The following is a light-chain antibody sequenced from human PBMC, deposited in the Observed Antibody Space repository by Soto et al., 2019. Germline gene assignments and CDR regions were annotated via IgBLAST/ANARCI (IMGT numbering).Light chain of an antibody. V-gene: IGKV3-15*01. Sequence: DIILTQSPVTLSASPGDGATLSCRASQSFGTNLGWYQQKSGQAPRLLIYGTSIRATGIPARFSGSGSGTEFNLTISSLQSEDLAVYYCQKYDTWPLTFGGGTKVEIK. CDR1: QSFGTN. CDR3: QKYDTWPLT. CDR2: GTS. J-gene: IGKJ4*01.